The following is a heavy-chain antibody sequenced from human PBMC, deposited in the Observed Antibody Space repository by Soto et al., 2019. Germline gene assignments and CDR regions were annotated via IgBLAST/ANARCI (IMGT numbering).Heavy chain of an antibody. CDR2: SYWNGIE. Sequence: QITLKESGPALVKPTQTLTLTCTFSGFSLSPSGVAVAWNRQPPGKALEWLALSYWNGIERYSPSLKSRLTINKDTLKNQVVLTVPNMDPVDTATYFCAHGDPLDFHYWGQGTLVTVSP. CDR1: GFSLSPSGVA. CDR3: AHGDPLDFHY. J-gene: IGHJ4*02. D-gene: IGHD3-10*01. V-gene: IGHV2-5*01.